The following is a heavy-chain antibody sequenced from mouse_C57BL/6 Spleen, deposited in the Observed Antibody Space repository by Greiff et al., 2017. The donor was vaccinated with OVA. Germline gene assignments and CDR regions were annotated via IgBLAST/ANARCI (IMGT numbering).Heavy chain of an antibody. CDR3: ARDSASKRDYAMDY. D-gene: IGHD6-1*01. J-gene: IGHJ4*01. CDR1: GYTFTSYW. CDR2: IDPSDSYT. V-gene: IGHV1-69*01. Sequence: QVQLKESGAELVMPGASVKLSCKASGYTFTSYWMHWVKQRPGQGLEWIGEIDPSDSYTNYNQKFKGKSTLTVDKSSSTAYMQLSSLTSEDSAVYYCARDSASKRDYAMDYWGQGTSVTVSS.